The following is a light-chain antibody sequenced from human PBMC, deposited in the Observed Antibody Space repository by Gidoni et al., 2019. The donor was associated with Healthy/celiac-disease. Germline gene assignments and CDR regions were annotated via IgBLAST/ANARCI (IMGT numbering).Light chain of an antibody. CDR2: GAS. CDR1: QSLTTNL. J-gene: IGKJ1*01. CDR3: QQYARSPPT. Sequence: EIVLTQAPGTLSLSLGERATLSCRASQSLTTNLLGGYQKKPGQAPRLLIYGASSRAADIPDRFSGSGSGTDFTLTISRLEPEDFAVYYCQQYARSPPTFGPGTKVEIK. V-gene: IGKV3-20*01.